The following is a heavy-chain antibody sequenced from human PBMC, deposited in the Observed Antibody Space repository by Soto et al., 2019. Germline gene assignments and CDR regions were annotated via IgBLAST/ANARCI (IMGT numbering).Heavy chain of an antibody. Sequence: SETLSLTCAVSGYSISSGYYWGWIRQPPGKGLEWIGSIYHSGSTYYNPSPKSRVTISVDTSKNQFSLKLSSVTAADTAVYYCARVYYDSGAYYYDYFDYWGQGTLVTVSS. CDR1: GYSISSGYY. J-gene: IGHJ4*02. CDR3: ARVYYDSGAYYYDYFDY. V-gene: IGHV4-38-2*01. D-gene: IGHD3-22*01. CDR2: IYHSGST.